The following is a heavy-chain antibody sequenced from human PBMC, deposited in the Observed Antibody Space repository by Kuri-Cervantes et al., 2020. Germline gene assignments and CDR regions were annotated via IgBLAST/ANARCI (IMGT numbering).Heavy chain of an antibody. CDR3: AKDPNTLSIVGAAVAFDS. D-gene: IGHD1-26*01. J-gene: IGHJ4*02. CDR1: GFTFSDCG. CDR2: IRYDGSNK. V-gene: IGHV3-30*02. Sequence: GGSLRLSCAASGFTFSDCGMHWVRQAPGKGLEWVAFIRYDGSNKYYADSVKGRFTISRDNSKNTLYLQMNSLRAEDTAVYYCAKDPNTLSIVGAAVAFDSWGQGTLVTVSS.